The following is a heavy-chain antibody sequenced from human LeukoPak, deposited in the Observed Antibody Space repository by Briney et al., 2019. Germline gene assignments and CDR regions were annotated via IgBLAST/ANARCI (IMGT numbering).Heavy chain of an antibody. CDR3: AKNLLRKTAAGKRDAFDI. CDR2: ISSSSSYI. D-gene: IGHD6-13*01. V-gene: IGHV3-21*04. Sequence: GGSLRLSCAASGFTFSSYSMNWVRQAPGKGLEWVSSISSSSSYIYYADSVKGRFTISRDNAKNSLYLQMNSLRAEDMALYYCAKNLLRKTAAGKRDAFDIWGQGTMVTVSS. CDR1: GFTFSSYS. J-gene: IGHJ3*02.